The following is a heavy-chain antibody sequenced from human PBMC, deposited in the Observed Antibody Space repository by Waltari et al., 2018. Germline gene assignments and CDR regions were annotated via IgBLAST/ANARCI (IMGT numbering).Heavy chain of an antibody. CDR2: LNGDGSSI. V-gene: IGHV3-74*01. J-gene: IGHJ4*02. Sequence: VQLVESGGGLVQPGGSLRLSCAASGFTFSTYWMHWVRQAPGKGPVWVSRLNGDGSSISDADSVKRRFTISRDNAKNMLYLQMNSLRAEDTAVYYCVRDTGNPHLADFWGQGTLGTVSS. CDR3: VRDTGNPHLADF. CDR1: GFTFSTYW.